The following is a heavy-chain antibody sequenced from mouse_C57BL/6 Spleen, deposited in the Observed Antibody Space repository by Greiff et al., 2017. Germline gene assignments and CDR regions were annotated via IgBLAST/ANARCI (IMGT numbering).Heavy chain of an antibody. V-gene: IGHV1-61*01. CDR3: ARTVTGNWDWYFDV. Sequence: QVQLQQPGAELVRPGSSVKLSCKASGYTFTSYWMDWVKQRPGQGLEWIGNIYPSDSETHYNQKFKDKATLTVDKSSSTAYMQLSSLTSEDSAVYYCARTVTGNWDWYFDVWGTGTTVTVSS. D-gene: IGHD4-1*01. CDR1: GYTFTSYW. J-gene: IGHJ1*03. CDR2: IYPSDSET.